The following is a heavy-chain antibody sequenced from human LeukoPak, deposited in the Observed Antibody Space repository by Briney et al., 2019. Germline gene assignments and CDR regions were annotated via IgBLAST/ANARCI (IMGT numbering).Heavy chain of an antibody. J-gene: IGHJ6*03. D-gene: IGHD6-13*01. CDR3: AKDPFIAAAGTGYYYMDV. V-gene: IGHV3-23*01. Sequence: PGGSLRLSCAASGITFSTYWMSWVRQAPGKGLEWVSAISGSGGSTDYADSVKGRFTISRDNSKNTLYLQMNSLRAEDTAVYYCAKDPFIAAAGTGYYYMDVWGKGTTVTISS. CDR2: ISGSGGST. CDR1: GITFSTYW.